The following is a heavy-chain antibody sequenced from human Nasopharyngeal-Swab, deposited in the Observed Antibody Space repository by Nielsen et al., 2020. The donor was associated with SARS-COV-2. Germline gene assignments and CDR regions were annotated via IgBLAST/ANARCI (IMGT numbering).Heavy chain of an antibody. D-gene: IGHD6-13*01. CDR1: GGSISSYY. V-gene: IGHV4-59*01. J-gene: IGHJ4*02. CDR3: ARGGSSSWYVDYYFDY. Sequence: SETLSLTCTVSGGSISSYYWSWIRQPPGKGLEWIGYIYYSGSTNYNPSLKSRVTISVDTSKNQFSLKLSSVTAADTAVYYCARGGSSSWYVDYYFDYWGQGTLVTVSS. CDR2: IYYSGST.